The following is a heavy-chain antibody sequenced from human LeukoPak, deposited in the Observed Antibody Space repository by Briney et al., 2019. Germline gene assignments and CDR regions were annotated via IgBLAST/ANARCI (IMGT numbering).Heavy chain of an antibody. Sequence: PSETLSLTCTVSGGSISSYYWSWIRQPPGKGLEWIGYIYYSGSTNYNPSLKSRVTISVDTSKNQFSLKLSSVTAADTAVYYCARVRSEMATYFYYWGQGTLVTVSS. D-gene: IGHD5-24*01. CDR1: GGSISSYY. CDR3: ARVRSEMATYFYY. V-gene: IGHV4-59*01. CDR2: IYYSGST. J-gene: IGHJ4*02.